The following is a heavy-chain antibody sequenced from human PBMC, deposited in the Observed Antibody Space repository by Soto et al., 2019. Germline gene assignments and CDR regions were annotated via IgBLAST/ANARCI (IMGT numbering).Heavy chain of an antibody. D-gene: IGHD3-10*01. Sequence: SETLSLTCAVYGGSFSGYYWSWIRQPPGKGLEWIGEINHSGSTNYNPSLKSRVTISVDTSKNQFSLKLSSVTAADTAVYYCRVAMVRGVNYYYYGMAVWGQGTTVTVSS. CDR3: RVAMVRGVNYYYYGMAV. V-gene: IGHV4-34*01. CDR2: INHSGST. CDR1: GGSFSGYY. J-gene: IGHJ6*02.